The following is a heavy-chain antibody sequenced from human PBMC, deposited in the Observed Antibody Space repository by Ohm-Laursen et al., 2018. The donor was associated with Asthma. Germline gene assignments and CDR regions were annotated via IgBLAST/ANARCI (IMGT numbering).Heavy chain of an antibody. CDR2: ISWNSGSI. CDR1: GFTFDDYA. Sequence: SLRLSCAASGFTFDDYAMHWVRQAPGKGLEWVSGISWNSGSIGYADSVKGRFTTSRDNAKNSLYLQMNSLRAEDTALYYCAKDGTSSGYYYNWYFDLWGRGTLVTVSS. V-gene: IGHV3-9*01. D-gene: IGHD3-22*01. J-gene: IGHJ2*01. CDR3: AKDGTSSGYYYNWYFDL.